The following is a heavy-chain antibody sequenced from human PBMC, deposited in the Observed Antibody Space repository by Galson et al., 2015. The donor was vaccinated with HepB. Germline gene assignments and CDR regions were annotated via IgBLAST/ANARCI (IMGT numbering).Heavy chain of an antibody. J-gene: IGHJ4*02. CDR3: VRSGDFSGYSSR. CDR2: IRSKATNFAA. CDR1: GDSISSDSW. D-gene: IGHD6-13*01. Sequence: ETLSLTCAASGDSISSDSWWSWVRQASGKGPEWIGHIRSKATNFAALYVPSLKGRFTISRDNSKNLAYLHMRSLKTDDTAVYYCVRSGDFSGYSSRWGQGTLVTVSS. V-gene: IGHV3-73*01.